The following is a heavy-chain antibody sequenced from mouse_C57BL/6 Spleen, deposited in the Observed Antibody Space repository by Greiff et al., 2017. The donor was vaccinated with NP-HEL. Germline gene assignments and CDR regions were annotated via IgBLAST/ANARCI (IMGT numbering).Heavy chain of an antibody. Sequence: VQLQESGPELVKPGASVKISCKASGYAFSSSWMNWVKQRPGKGLEWIGRIYPGDGDTNYNGKFKGKATLTADKSSSTAYMQLSSLTSEDSAVYFGEREAGSYGALAYWGKATTLTVSS. CDR2: IYPGDGDT. V-gene: IGHV1-82*01. D-gene: IGHD1-1*01. J-gene: IGHJ2*01. CDR3: EREAGSYGALAY. CDR1: GYAFSSSW.